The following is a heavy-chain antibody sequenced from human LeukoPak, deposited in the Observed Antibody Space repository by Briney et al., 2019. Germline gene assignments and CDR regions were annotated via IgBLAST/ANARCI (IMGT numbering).Heavy chain of an antibody. V-gene: IGHV3-66*01. CDR3: TSNPNY. J-gene: IGHJ4*02. CDR1: GFTVSSNY. CDR2: IYSGGST. Sequence: GGSLRLSCAASGFTVSSNYMSWVRQAPGKGLEWVSVIYSGGSTYYADSVKGRFTISRDDSKNTAYLQMSSLKGDDTAVYFCTSNPNYWGRGTLVTVSS.